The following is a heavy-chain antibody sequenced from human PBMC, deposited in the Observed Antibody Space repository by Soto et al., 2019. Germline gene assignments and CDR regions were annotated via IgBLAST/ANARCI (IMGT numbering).Heavy chain of an antibody. CDR2: INPNSGGT. D-gene: IGHD1-20*01. V-gene: IGHV1-2*04. Sequence: ASVKVSCKASGYTFTGYYMHWVRQAPGQGLEWMGWINPNSGGTNYAQKFQGWVTMTRDTSISTAYMELSRLRSDDTAVYYCARYKLLGYYYGMYGWGQGTTVTVSS. CDR1: GYTFTGYY. J-gene: IGHJ6*02. CDR3: ARYKLLGYYYGMYG.